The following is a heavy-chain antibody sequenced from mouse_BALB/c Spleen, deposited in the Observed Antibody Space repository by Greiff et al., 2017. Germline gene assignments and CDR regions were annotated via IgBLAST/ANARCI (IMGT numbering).Heavy chain of an antibody. CDR3: ASYGLFAY. CDR1: GFNIKDTY. J-gene: IGHJ3*01. D-gene: IGHD1-1*02. V-gene: IGHV14-3*02. CDR2: IDPANGNT. Sequence: VQLKQSGAELVKPGASVKLSCTASGFNIKDTYMHWVKQRPEQGLEWIGRIDPANGNTKYDPKFQGKATITADTSSNTAYLQLSSLTSEDTAVYYCASYGLFAYWGQGTLVTVSA.